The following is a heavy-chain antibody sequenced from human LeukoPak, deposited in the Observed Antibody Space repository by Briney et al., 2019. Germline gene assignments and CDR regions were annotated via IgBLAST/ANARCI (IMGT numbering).Heavy chain of an antibody. J-gene: IGHJ6*03. D-gene: IGHD3-10*01. Sequence: ASVKVSCKASGYTFTGYYMHWVRQAPGQGLEWMGWINPNSGGTNYAQKFQGRVTMTRDTSISTAYMELSRLRSDDTAVHYCARGTYGSGRNYYYYMDVWGKGTTVTISS. V-gene: IGHV1-2*02. CDR2: INPNSGGT. CDR1: GYTFTGYY. CDR3: ARGTYGSGRNYYYYMDV.